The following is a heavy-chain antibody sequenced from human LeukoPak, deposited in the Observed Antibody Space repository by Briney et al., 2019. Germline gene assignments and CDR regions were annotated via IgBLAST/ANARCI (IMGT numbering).Heavy chain of an antibody. Sequence: GGSLRLSCAASGFTFSSYAMSWVRQAPGKGLEWVSAISGRDGSTYYADSVKGRFTISRDNSNNTLFLQMNSLRPEDTAIYYCARHPGDFTGIVNYYYMDVWGKGTTVTVSS. J-gene: IGHJ6*03. V-gene: IGHV3-23*01. D-gene: IGHD1-26*01. CDR2: ISGRDGST. CDR1: GFTFSSYA. CDR3: ARHPGDFTGIVNYYYMDV.